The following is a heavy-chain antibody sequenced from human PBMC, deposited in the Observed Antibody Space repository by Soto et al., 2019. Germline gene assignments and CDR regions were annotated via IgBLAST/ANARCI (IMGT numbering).Heavy chain of an antibody. CDR2: IYHSGST. CDR1: GGSISSGGYS. CDR3: ARVYYYGSGSYPDY. J-gene: IGHJ4*02. D-gene: IGHD3-10*01. Sequence: QLQLQESGSGLVKPSQTLSLTCAVSGGSISSGGYSWSWIRQPPGKGLEWIGYIYHSGSTYYNPSLKSRVSISVDRSKNQFSLKLSSVTAADTAVYYCARVYYYGSGSYPDYWGQGTLVTVSS. V-gene: IGHV4-30-2*01.